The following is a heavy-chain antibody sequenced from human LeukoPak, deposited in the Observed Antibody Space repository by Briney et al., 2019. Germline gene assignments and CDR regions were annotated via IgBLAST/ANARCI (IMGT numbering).Heavy chain of an antibody. CDR2: INHSGST. D-gene: IGHD6-13*01. CDR3: ARGYSSSWYRGDYGMDV. J-gene: IGHJ6*02. Sequence: PSETLSLTCAVYGGSFSGYYWSWIRQPPGKGLEWIGEINHSGSTNYNPSLKSRVTISVDTSKNQFSLKLSSVTAADTAVYYCARGYSSSWYRGDYGMDVWGQGTTVTVSS. CDR1: GGSFSGYY. V-gene: IGHV4-34*01.